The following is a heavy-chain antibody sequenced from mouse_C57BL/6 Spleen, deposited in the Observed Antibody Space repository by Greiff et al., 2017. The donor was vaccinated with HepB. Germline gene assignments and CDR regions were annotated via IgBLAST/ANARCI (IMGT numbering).Heavy chain of an antibody. Sequence: QVQLKESGAELVRPGASVTLSCKASGYTFTDYEMHWVKQTPVHGLEWIGAIDPETGGTAYNQKFKGKAILTADKSSSTAYMELRSLTSEDSAVYYCTKVEGCWGQGTTLTVSS. CDR3: TKVEGC. CDR1: GYTFTDYE. CDR2: IDPETGGT. J-gene: IGHJ2*01. D-gene: IGHD3-3*01. V-gene: IGHV1-15*01.